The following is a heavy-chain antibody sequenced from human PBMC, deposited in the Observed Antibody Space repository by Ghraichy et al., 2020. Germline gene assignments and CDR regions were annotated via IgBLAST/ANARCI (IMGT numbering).Heavy chain of an antibody. CDR2: INHSGST. J-gene: IGHJ4*02. CDR1: GGSFSGYY. Sequence: SETLSLTCAVYGGSFSGYYWSWIRQPPGKGLEWIGEINHSGSTNYNPSLKCRVTISVDPSKNQFSLKLSSVTAADTAGYYCAGGDYCSGGSCIPTKVDYWGQGTLVTVSS. V-gene: IGHV4-34*01. CDR3: AGGDYCSGGSCIPTKVDY. D-gene: IGHD2-15*01.